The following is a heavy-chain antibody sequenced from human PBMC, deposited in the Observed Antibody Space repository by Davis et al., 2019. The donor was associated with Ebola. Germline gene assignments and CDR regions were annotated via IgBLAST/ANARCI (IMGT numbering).Heavy chain of an antibody. D-gene: IGHD5-18*01. CDR2: INSDGSST. J-gene: IGHJ5*02. Sequence: GESLKISCAASGFTFSSYGMHWVRQAPGKGLVWVSRINSDGSSTIYADSVKGRFTISRDNAKNTLYLQMNSLTAEDTAVYYCARDPGYSYGYIINWFDPWGQGTLVTVST. CDR1: GFTFSSYG. V-gene: IGHV3-74*01. CDR3: ARDPGYSYGYIINWFDP.